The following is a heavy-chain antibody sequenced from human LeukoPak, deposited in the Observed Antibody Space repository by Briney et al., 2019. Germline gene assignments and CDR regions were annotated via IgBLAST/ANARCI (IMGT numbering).Heavy chain of an antibody. J-gene: IGHJ4*02. Sequence: GESLRISCKGSGYTFSSYWIGWVRQMPGKGLEWMGIIYPGDSDTRYSPSLQGPVTISVDTSIGTAYLQWSSLKASDTAIYYCARQNDFRLDYWGQGTLVTVSS. CDR2: IYPGDSDT. D-gene: IGHD3-3*01. CDR3: ARQNDFRLDY. V-gene: IGHV5-51*01. CDR1: GYTFSSYW.